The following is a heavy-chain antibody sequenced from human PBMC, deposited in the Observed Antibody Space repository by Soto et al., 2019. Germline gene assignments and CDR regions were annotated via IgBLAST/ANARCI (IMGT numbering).Heavy chain of an antibody. CDR1: GFTFSSYW. Sequence: QPGGSLRLSCVASGFTFSSYWMTWVRQDPGKGLEWVANIKQDGTEKYYVDSVKGRFTISRDNAKNSLYLQMNSLRAEDTAVYYCARDKWLYGGNPRYFDYWGPGTLVTVSS. V-gene: IGHV3-7*01. J-gene: IGHJ4*02. CDR3: ARDKWLYGGNPRYFDY. CDR2: IKQDGTEK. D-gene: IGHD4-17*01.